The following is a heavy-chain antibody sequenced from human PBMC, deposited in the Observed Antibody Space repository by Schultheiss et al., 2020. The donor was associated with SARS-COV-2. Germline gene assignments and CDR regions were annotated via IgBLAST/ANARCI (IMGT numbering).Heavy chain of an antibody. Sequence: GGSLRLSCAASGFTFSSYSMNWVRQAPGKGLEWVSSISSSSSYIYYADSVKGRFTNSSDNAKNSLYLQMDRLRAEDTAVYYCARDYRGSGYIFGHYYYGMDVLGQGTTVTVAS. J-gene: IGHJ6*02. D-gene: IGHD3-22*01. V-gene: IGHV3-21*01. CDR2: ISSSSSYI. CDR3: ARDYRGSGYIFGHYYYGMDV. CDR1: GFTFSSYS.